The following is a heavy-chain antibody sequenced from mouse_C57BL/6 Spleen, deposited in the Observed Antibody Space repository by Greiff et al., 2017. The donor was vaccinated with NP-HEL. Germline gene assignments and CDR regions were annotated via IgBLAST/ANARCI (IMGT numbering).Heavy chain of an antibody. CDR3: TGGYYSNLYYFDY. V-gene: IGHV6-3*01. J-gene: IGHJ2*01. CDR1: GFTFSNYW. D-gene: IGHD2-5*01. Sequence: EVKLEESGGGLVQPGGSMKLSCVASGFTFSNYWMNWVRQSPEKGLEWVAQIRLKSDNYATHYAESVKGRFTISRDDSKSSVYLQMNNLRAEDTGIYYCTGGYYSNLYYFDYWGQGTTLTVSS. CDR2: IRLKSDNYAT.